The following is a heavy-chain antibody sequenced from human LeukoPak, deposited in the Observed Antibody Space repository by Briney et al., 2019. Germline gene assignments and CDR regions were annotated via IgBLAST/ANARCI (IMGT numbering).Heavy chain of an antibody. CDR3: ARLWMVPARPINWFDP. D-gene: IGHD2-2*01. V-gene: IGHV4-39*01. J-gene: IGHJ5*02. CDR2: IYYSGST. Sequence: TLSLTCTVSGGSISGSSYYWGWIRQPPGKGLEWIGSIYYSGSTYYNPSLKSRVTISVDTSKNQFSLKLSSVTAADTAVYYCARLWMVPARPINWFDPWGQGTLVTVSS. CDR1: GGSISGSSYY.